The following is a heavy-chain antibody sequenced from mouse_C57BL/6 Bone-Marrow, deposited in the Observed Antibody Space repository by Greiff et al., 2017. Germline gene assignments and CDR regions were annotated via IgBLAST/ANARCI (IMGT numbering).Heavy chain of an antibody. J-gene: IGHJ2*01. V-gene: IGHV1-47*01. D-gene: IGHD1-1*01. CDR1: GYTFTTYP. CDR2: IHPDNDDT. Sequence: VQLQQSGAELVKPGASVKMSCKASGYTFTTYPIDWMKQNPGKSLEWIGNIHPDNDDTKYSAKFKGKATLTAEKSSNTVYLELSRLTSDVSAFYCCAKSSTYFYSFDYWGQGTTLTVSS. CDR3: AKSSTYFYSFDY.